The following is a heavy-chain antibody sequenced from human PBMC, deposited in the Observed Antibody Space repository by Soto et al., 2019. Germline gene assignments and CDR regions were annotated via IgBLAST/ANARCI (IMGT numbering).Heavy chain of an antibody. D-gene: IGHD6-19*01. CDR1: GYSISSGYY. J-gene: IGHJ4*02. Sequence: LSLTCAVSGYSISSGYYWGWIRQPPGKGLEWIGSIYHSGSTYYNPSLKSRVTISVDTSKNQFSLKLSSVTAADTAVYYCARRSLSSGWFDYWGQGTLVTVSS. CDR2: IYHSGST. V-gene: IGHV4-38-2*01. CDR3: ARRSLSSGWFDY.